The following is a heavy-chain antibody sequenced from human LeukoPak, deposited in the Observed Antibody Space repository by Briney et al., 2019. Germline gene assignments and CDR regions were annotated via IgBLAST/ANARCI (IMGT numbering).Heavy chain of an antibody. CDR2: INHSGST. CDR1: GGFFSGYY. Sequence: SETLSLTCAVYGGFFSGYYWSWIRQPPGKGLEWIGEINHSGSTNYNPPLKSRVTISVDTSKNQFSLKLSSVTAADTAVYYCASEARVHYDSSGYYYGWGQGTLVTVSS. D-gene: IGHD3-22*01. CDR3: ASEARVHYDSSGYYYG. J-gene: IGHJ4*02. V-gene: IGHV4-34*01.